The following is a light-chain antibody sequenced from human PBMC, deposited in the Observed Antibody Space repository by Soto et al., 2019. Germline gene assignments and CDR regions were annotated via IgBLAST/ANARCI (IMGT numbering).Light chain of an antibody. Sequence: EIVLTQSPGPLSLSPGERATLSCRASQSVSSNYLAWYQMKPGQAPRLLIYAASSRASGIPDRFSGSGSGTDFTLTISRLEPEDFAVYYCLQYGNSQTFGQGTKVEIK. J-gene: IGKJ1*01. CDR2: AAS. V-gene: IGKV3-20*01. CDR3: LQYGNSQT. CDR1: QSVSSNY.